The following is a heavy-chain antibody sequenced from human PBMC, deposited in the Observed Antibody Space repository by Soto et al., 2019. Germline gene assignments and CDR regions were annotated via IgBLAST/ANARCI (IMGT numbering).Heavy chain of an antibody. CDR2: ISSSSSTI. CDR1: GFTFSSYS. D-gene: IGHD3-9*01. J-gene: IGHJ3*02. Sequence: EVQLVESGGGLVQPGGSLRLSCAASGFTFSSYSMNWVRQAPGKVLEWVSYISSSSSTIYYADSVKGRFTISRDNAKNSLYLQMNSLRAEDTAVYYCARDFFPTYYDILLYSWGAFDIWGQGTMVTVSS. CDR3: ARDFFPTYYDILLYSWGAFDI. V-gene: IGHV3-48*01.